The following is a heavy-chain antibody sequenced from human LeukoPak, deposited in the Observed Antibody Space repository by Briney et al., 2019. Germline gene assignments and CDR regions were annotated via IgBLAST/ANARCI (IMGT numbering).Heavy chain of an antibody. CDR1: GGSISNDNYY. D-gene: IGHD1-1*01. V-gene: IGHV4-61*02. Sequence: SETLSLTCTVSGGSISNDNYYWSWIRQPAGKGLEWIGRTFSSGSTNYNPSLKSRVTISLDTSKNQFSLKLSSVTAADTAVYYCARGVPMSYWGQGTLVTVSS. CDR2: TFSSGST. CDR3: ARGVPMSY. J-gene: IGHJ4*02.